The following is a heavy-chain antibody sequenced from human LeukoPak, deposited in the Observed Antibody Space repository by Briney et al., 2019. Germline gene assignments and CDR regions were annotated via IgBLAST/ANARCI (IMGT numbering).Heavy chain of an antibody. V-gene: IGHV3-9*01. CDR2: ISWNSGSI. D-gene: IGHD5-18*01. J-gene: IGHJ6*02. CDR3: ASVDTGARVYYYYGMDV. Sequence: GGSLRLSCAASGFTFTDYTMHWVRQAPGKGLEWVSGISWNSGSIGYADSVKGRFTISRDNAKTSLYLQMNSLRAEDTALYYCASVDTGARVYYYYGMDVWGQGTTVTVSS. CDR1: GFTFTDYT.